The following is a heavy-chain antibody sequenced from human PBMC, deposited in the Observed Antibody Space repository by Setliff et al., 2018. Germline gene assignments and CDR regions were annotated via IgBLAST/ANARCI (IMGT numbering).Heavy chain of an antibody. J-gene: IGHJ4*02. CDR1: GFTFSSDA. CDR2: IYSGDRNT. V-gene: IGHV3-23*03. CDR3: AKPQLELRWGFES. D-gene: IGHD1-1*01. Sequence: GGSLRLSCAASGFTFSSDAMTWVRQAPGKGLEWVSTIYSGDRNTFYTDSVKGRFTIFRESSKNTLYLYMTSLRAEDTAVYYCAKPQLELRWGFESWGQGTLVTVSS.